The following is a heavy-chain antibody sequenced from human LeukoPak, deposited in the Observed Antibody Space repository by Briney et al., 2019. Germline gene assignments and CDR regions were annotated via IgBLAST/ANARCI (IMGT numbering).Heavy chain of an antibody. Sequence: GGSLRLSCAASGFTFSSYAMSWVRQAPGKGLEWVSAISGSGGSTYYADSVKGRFTISRDNSKNTLYLQMNSLRAEDTAVYYWGKEGRGGGGGGPYYFDYWGQGTLVTVSS. CDR3: GKEGRGGGGGGPYYFDY. D-gene: IGHD3-16*01. J-gene: IGHJ4*02. CDR2: ISGSGGST. CDR1: GFTFSSYA. V-gene: IGHV3-23*01.